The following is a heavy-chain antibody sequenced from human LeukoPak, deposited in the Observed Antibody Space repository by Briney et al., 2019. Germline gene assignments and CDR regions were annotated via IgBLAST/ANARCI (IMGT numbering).Heavy chain of an antibody. J-gene: IGHJ4*02. V-gene: IGHV1-46*01. CDR1: GYTFTSYY. CDR2: INPSADST. D-gene: IGHD2-15*01. CDR3: ARTYCSGGTCYLTELH. Sequence: GASVKVSCKASGYTFTSYYIHWVRQAPGQGLEWMGIINPSADSTSYAQKFQGRVAMTRDTSTSTVYMELSSLRSEDTAVYYCARTYCSGGTCYLTELHWGQGTLVTVSS.